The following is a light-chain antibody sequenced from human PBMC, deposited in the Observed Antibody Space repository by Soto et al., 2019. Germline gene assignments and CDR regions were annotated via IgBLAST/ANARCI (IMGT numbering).Light chain of an antibody. J-gene: IGLJ1*01. V-gene: IGLV2-8*01. CDR1: SSDIGGYNY. CDR2: DVT. Sequence: QSALTQPPSASGCPGQSVTISCTGTSSDIGGYNYVSWYQHHPGKAPKLMIYDVTKRPSGVPDRFSGSRSGNTASLTVSGLQAEDEADYYCSSYAGSNNYVFGTGTKVTVL. CDR3: SSYAGSNNYV.